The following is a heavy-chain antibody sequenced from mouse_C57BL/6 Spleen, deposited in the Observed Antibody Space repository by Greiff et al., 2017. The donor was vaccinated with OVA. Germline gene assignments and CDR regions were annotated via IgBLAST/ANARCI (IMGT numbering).Heavy chain of an antibody. CDR1: GYTFTSYW. D-gene: IGHD6-5*01. CDR3: ARSGPISRSWFAY. CDR2: INPSNGGT. Sequence: QVQLQQPGTELVKPGASVKLSCKASGYTFTSYWMHWVKQRPGQGLEWIGNINPSNGGTNYNEKFKSKATLTVDKSSSTAYMQLSSLTSADSAVYDSARSGPISRSWFAYWGQGTLVTVSA. J-gene: IGHJ3*01. V-gene: IGHV1-53*01.